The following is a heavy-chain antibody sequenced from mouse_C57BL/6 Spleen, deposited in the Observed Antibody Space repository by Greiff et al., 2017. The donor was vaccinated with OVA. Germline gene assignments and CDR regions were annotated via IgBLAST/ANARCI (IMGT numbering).Heavy chain of an antibody. CDR3: ARDGGYYALDY. V-gene: IGHV5-4*01. CDR1: GFTFSSYA. J-gene: IGHJ2*01. Sequence: DVMLVESGGGLVKPGGSLKLSCAASGFTFSSYAMSWVRQTPEKRLEWVATISDGGSYTYYPDNVKGRFTISRDNAKNNLYLQMSHLKSEDTAMYYCARDGGYYALDYWGQGTTLTVSS. CDR2: ISDGGSYT. D-gene: IGHD2-3*01.